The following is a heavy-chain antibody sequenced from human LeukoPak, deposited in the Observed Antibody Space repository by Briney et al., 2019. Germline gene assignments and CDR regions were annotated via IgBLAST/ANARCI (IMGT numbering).Heavy chain of an antibody. CDR1: GGSFSRYY. CDR3: ARGEDSIDY. J-gene: IGHJ4*02. D-gene: IGHD6-6*01. CDR2: INHSGST. V-gene: IGHV4-34*01. Sequence: SETLSLTCAVYGGSFSRYYWSWIRQPPGKGLEWSGEINHSGSTNYNPSLKSRVTISVDRSKNQFSLKLSSVTAADTAVYYCARGEDSIDYWGQGTLVTVSS.